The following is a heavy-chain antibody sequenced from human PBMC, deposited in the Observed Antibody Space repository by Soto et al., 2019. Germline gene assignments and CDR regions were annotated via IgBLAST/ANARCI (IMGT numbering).Heavy chain of an antibody. D-gene: IGHD2-21*02. CDR3: ARESPEVVVTAPAPSDSAY. CDR2: IIPIFGTA. V-gene: IGHV1-69*01. Sequence: KGLEWMGGIIPIFGTANYAQKFQGRVTITADGSTSTAYMELSSLRSEDTAVYYCARESPEVVVTAPAPSDSAYWGQGTLVTGSS. J-gene: IGHJ4*02.